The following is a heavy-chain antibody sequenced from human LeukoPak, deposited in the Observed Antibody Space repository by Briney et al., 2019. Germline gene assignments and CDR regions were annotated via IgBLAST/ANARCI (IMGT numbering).Heavy chain of an antibody. V-gene: IGHV3-23*01. CDR2: VSGSGGNT. D-gene: IGHD2-2*01. J-gene: IGHJ4*02. CDR3: AKPMACSSTSCYRFDN. Sequence: GGSLRLSCAASGFTFSSYAMSWVRQAPGKGLEWVSAVSGSGGNTYYADSVKGRLTISRDNSKNTLYLQMNSLRAEDTAVYYCAKPMACSSTSCYRFDNWGQGTLVTVSP. CDR1: GFTFSSYA.